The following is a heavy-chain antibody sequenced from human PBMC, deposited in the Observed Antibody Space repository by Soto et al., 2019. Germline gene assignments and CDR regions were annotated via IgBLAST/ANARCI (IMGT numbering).Heavy chain of an antibody. CDR3: ARNYYGSGSYYSSFDY. V-gene: IGHV6-1*01. J-gene: IGHJ4*02. Sequence: QVQLQQSGPGLVKLSQTLSLTCAISGDSVSSNTAAWHWIRQSPSRGLDWMGRTYYNSTWYTDYAVSVKMRMNINADTFKNHFSLNLNSVTPEVTALYYCARNYYGSGSYYSSFDYWGQGTLVTVSS. CDR2: TYYNSTWYT. CDR1: GDSVSSNTAA. D-gene: IGHD3-10*01.